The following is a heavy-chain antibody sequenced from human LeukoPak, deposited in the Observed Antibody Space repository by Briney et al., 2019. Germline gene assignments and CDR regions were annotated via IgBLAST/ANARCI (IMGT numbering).Heavy chain of an antibody. D-gene: IGHD3-10*01. CDR3: ARDSYYGSGSYYRYTFDY. Sequence: PGGSLRLSCAASGFTVSSNFMSWVRQAPGKGLEWVSVIYSSGDTYYADSVKGRFTISRDKSKNTLYLQMNSLRAEDTAVYYCARDSYYGSGSYYRYTFDYWGQGTLVTVSS. CDR2: IYSSGDT. V-gene: IGHV3-53*01. CDR1: GFTVSSNF. J-gene: IGHJ4*02.